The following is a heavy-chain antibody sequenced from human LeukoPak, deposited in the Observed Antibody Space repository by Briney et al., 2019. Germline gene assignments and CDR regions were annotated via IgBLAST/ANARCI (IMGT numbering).Heavy chain of an antibody. V-gene: IGHV4-39*01. CDR3: ARNLGQTWGTVTTDLWYFDH. CDR1: GASIITTNYY. Sequence: SETLSLTCTVSGASIITTNYYWVWNPPPPGQGLEWIGSISYSGNAYSNPSLRSPLSISMDATQNQFSLKVRSVTAADTAVYYCARNLGQTWGTVTTDLWYFDHWGQGTLVPVSS. D-gene: IGHD4-11*01. J-gene: IGHJ4*02. CDR2: ISYSGNA.